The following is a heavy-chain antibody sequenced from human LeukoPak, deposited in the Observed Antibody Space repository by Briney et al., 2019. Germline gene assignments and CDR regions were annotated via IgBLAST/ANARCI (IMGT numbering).Heavy chain of an antibody. V-gene: IGHV1-18*04. CDR2: ISAYNGNT. CDR3: ARSFRGQWLVRYYFDY. Sequence: ASVKVSCKASGYTFTSYGISWVRQAPGQGLEWMGWISAYNGNTNYAQKLQGRVTMTTDTSTSTAYMELRSLRSDDTAVYYCARSFRGQWLVRYYFDYWGQGPLVTVSS. CDR1: GYTFTSYG. J-gene: IGHJ4*02. D-gene: IGHD6-19*01.